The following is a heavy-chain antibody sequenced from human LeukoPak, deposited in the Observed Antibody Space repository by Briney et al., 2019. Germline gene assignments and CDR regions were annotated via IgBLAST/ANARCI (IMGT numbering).Heavy chain of an antibody. J-gene: IGHJ4*02. V-gene: IGHV1-46*01. CDR1: GYTFTSYY. Sequence: ASVKVSCKASGYTFTSYYMHWVRQAPGQGLEWMGIINPSGGSTSYAQKFQGRVTMTRDMSTSTDYMELSSLRSEDTAVYYCARVLSIVGATKGYFDYWGQGTLVTVSS. CDR2: INPSGGST. CDR3: ARVLSIVGATKGYFDY. D-gene: IGHD1-26*01.